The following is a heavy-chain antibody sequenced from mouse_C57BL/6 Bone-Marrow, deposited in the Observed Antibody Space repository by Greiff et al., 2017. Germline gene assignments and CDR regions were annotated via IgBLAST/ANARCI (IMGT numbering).Heavy chain of an antibody. J-gene: IGHJ3*01. CDR3: ARQGIYYDYDRGLAY. CDR2: IHPNSGSS. CDR1: GYTFTSYW. D-gene: IGHD2-4*01. Sequence: QVQLQQPGAELVKPGASVKLSCKASGYTFTSYWMHWVKQRPGHGLEWIGMIHPNSGSSNYNETFKSKATLTVAKSSSTAYMQLSSLTSEDSAVYYCARQGIYYDYDRGLAYWGQGTLVTVSA. V-gene: IGHV1-64*01.